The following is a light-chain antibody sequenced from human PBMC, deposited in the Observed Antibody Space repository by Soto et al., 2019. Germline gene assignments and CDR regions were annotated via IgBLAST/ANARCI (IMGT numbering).Light chain of an antibody. CDR3: AAWDDRLNVVL. V-gene: IGLV1-44*01. J-gene: IGLJ2*01. Sequence: QSVLTQPPSASGTPGKRVTISGSGRRSNIGSNTVNWYQQLPGTAPKLLIYDTNQRPSGVPDRFSGSNSGTSASLAISGLQSEDESDYYCAAWDDRLNVVLFCGGTKLTVL. CDR2: DTN. CDR1: RSNIGSNT.